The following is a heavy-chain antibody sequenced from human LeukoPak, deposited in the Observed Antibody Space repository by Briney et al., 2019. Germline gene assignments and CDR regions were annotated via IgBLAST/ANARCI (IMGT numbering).Heavy chain of an antibody. Sequence: QPGGSLRLSCAASGFTFSSYWMSWVRQAPGKGLEWVANIKQDGSEKYYVDSVKGRFTISRDNAKNSLYLQMNSLRAEDTAVYYCARDDLAGNYYDSSGPFDYWGQGTLVTVSS. CDR1: GFTFSSYW. J-gene: IGHJ4*02. D-gene: IGHD3-22*01. V-gene: IGHV3-7*01. CDR3: ARDDLAGNYYDSSGPFDY. CDR2: IKQDGSEK.